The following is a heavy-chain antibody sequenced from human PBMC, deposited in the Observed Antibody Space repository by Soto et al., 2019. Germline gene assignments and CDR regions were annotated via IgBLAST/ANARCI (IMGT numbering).Heavy chain of an antibody. CDR1: GGSISSGDYY. D-gene: IGHD1-1*01. CDR3: ARAARPAGDYYYYGMAV. CDR2: IYYSGST. J-gene: IGHJ6*02. Sequence: QVQLQESGPGLVKPSQTLSLTCTVSGGSISSGDYYWSLIHQPPGKGLEWIGYIYYSGSTYYNPSLKSRVTISVDTFKNQFSLKLSSVTAADTAVYYCARAARPAGDYYYYGMAVWGQGTTVTVSS. V-gene: IGHV4-30-4*01.